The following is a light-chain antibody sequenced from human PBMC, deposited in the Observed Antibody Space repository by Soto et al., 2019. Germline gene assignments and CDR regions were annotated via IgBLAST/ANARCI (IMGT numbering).Light chain of an antibody. CDR3: QQYYTTPWT. CDR1: QSVVSSSNNKHF. CDR2: WAS. J-gene: IGKJ1*01. V-gene: IGKV4-1*01. Sequence: DIVMTQSPDSLAVSLGERATIKCKSSQSVVSSSNNKHFLAWYQQKPGQPPKLLIYWASTRESGAPDRFTGSGSGTDFTLTISSLQAEDVAVYYCQQYYTTPWTFGQGTKVEIK.